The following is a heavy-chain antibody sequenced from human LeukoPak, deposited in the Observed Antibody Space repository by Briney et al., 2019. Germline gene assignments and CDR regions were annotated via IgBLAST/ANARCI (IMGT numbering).Heavy chain of an antibody. J-gene: IGHJ3*02. D-gene: IGHD3-3*01. Sequence: PSETLSLTCAVSGYSISSGYYWGWIRPPPGKGLEWIGMSYHSGSIYYNPSLTSPVTISVDTSKNQFSLKLSSVTAADTAVYYCARGYYDFWSGHPWGAFDIWGQGTMVTVSS. V-gene: IGHV4-38-2*01. CDR2: SYHSGSI. CDR3: ARGYYDFWSGHPWGAFDI. CDR1: GYSISSGYY.